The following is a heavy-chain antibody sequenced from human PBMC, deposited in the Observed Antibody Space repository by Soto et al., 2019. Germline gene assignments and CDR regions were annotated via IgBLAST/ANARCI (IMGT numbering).Heavy chain of an antibody. J-gene: IGHJ6*01. V-gene: IGHV2-70*04. Sequence: SGPTLVNPTQILTLTCTFSGFSLSTSGMRVSWIRQPPGKALEWLARIDWDEDKFYSTSLNTRLTISKDTSKNQIVLTMTNMDPAATGADGCARGVTNYY. D-gene: IGHD3-10*01. CDR1: GFSLSTSGMR. CDR2: IDWDEDK. CDR3: ARGVTNYY.